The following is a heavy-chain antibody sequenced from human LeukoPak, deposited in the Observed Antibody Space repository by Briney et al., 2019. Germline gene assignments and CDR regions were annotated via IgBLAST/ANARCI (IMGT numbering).Heavy chain of an antibody. Sequence: PGGSLRLSCAASKFTFSSYDMSWVRQAPGKGLEWVSAISGSGYSTYYADSVKGRFTISRDNAKNSLYLQMNSLRAEDTAVYYCARVSLSGSYYGPDYWGQGTLVTVSS. CDR3: ARVSLSGSYYGPDY. V-gene: IGHV3-23*01. CDR1: KFTFSSYD. J-gene: IGHJ4*02. CDR2: ISGSGYST. D-gene: IGHD1-26*01.